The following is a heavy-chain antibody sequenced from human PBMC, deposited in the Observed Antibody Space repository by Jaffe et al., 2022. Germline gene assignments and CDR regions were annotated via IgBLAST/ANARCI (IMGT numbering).Heavy chain of an antibody. CDR1: GFTFSSYG. V-gene: IGHV3-30*02. CDR2: IRYDGSNK. D-gene: IGHD3-22*01. Sequence: QVQLVESGGGVVQPGGSLRLSCAASGFTFSSYGMHWVRQAPGKGLEWVAFIRYDGSNKYYADSVKGRFTISRDNSKNTLYLQMNSLRAEDTAVYYCAKGPSLGYDSSGYYYGFPGGYFDYWGQGTLVTVSS. CDR3: AKGPSLGYDSSGYYYGFPGGYFDY. J-gene: IGHJ4*02.